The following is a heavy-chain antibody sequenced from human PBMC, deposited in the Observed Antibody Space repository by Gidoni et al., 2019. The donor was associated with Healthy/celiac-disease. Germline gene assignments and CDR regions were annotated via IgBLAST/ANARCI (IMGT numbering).Heavy chain of an antibody. J-gene: IGHJ3*02. CDR1: GFTFSSYD. Sequence: EVQLVEAGGDWVQPGGSMRLSCAASGFTFSSYDMHWVRQATGKGLEWVSAIGTAGATYYPGSVKGRFTISRENANNSLSLQMTSLSAGDTAVYYCARKSVYSSGEAFDIWGQGTMVTVSS. V-gene: IGHV3-13*01. CDR3: ARKSVYSSGEAFDI. CDR2: IGTAGAT. D-gene: IGHD6-19*01.